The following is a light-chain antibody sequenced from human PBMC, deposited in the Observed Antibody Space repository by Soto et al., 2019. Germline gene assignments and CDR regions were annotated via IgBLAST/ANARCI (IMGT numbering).Light chain of an antibody. V-gene: IGKV2-28*01. CDR1: QSLLYGAGYMY. Sequence: DIVMTQSPLSLPVTPGEPASISCRSSQSLLYGAGYMYVDWYLQKPGQPPLLLIFLGSNRASGVPDGFSGSVSGTDFTLKISRVETEDVGVYYCMQTLQTPYTFGQGTKLEIK. J-gene: IGKJ2*01. CDR3: MQTLQTPYT. CDR2: LGS.